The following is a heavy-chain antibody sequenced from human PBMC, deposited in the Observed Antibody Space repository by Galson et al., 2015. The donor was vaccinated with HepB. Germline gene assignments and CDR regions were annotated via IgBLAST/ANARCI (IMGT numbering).Heavy chain of an antibody. J-gene: IGHJ4*02. D-gene: IGHD2-15*01. Sequence: SLRLSCAASGFTFSSHALHWVRQTPGKGLEWVAIISSDGTSDHYADSVKGRFTISRDSSKNTLYLQMNTVGPEDTAIYHCARGTYSNGGLSFLSDYWGQGTLVTVSS. CDR2: ISSDGTSD. V-gene: IGHV3-30-3*01. CDR1: GFTFSSHA. CDR3: ARGTYSNGGLSFLSDY.